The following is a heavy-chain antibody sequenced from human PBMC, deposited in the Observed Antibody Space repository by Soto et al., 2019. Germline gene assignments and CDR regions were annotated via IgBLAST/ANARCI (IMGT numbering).Heavy chain of an antibody. Sequence: QLQLQESGPGLVKPSETLTLTCTVSGASISSSSYSWGWIRQPPGKGLEWIGSFYHRGSASYNPSLKSRVTISVDRSKNQFTLKLNSVTAADTAVYYCATGVGQAIDYWGQGTLVTVSS. D-gene: IGHD3-10*01. CDR2: FYHRGSA. V-gene: IGHV4-39*01. CDR3: ATGVGQAIDY. CDR1: GASISSSSYS. J-gene: IGHJ4*02.